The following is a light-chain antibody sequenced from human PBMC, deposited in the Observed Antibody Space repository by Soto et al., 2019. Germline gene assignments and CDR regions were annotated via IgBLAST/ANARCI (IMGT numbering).Light chain of an antibody. CDR2: DAS. V-gene: IGKV1-5*01. CDR3: QQYNSYSWT. CDR1: QSISSW. Sequence: DIQMTQSPSTLSASVGDRVTITCRASQSISSWLAWYQQNPGKAPKSLIYDASSLESGVPSRFSGSGSGTEFSRTISSLQPDDFATYYCQQYNSYSWTVGQWTKVEIK. J-gene: IGKJ1*01.